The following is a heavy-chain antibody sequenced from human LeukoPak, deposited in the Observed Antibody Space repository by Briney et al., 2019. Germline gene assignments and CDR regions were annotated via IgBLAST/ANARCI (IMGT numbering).Heavy chain of an antibody. CDR3: ARVQQEYLLYPLGSFDY. V-gene: IGHV4-39*07. CDR2: IYYSGST. CDR1: GGSISSSSYY. D-gene: IGHD2-15*01. Sequence: SGTLSLTCTVSGGSISSSSYYWGWIRQPPGKGLEWIGSIYYSGSTYYNPSLKSRVTISVDTSKNQFSLKLSSVTAADTAVYYCARVQQEYLLYPLGSFDYWGQGTLVTVSS. J-gene: IGHJ4*02.